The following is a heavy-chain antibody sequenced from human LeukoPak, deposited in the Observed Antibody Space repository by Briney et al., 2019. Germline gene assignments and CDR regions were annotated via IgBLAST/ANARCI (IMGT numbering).Heavy chain of an antibody. CDR1: GFTVSSNY. J-gene: IGHJ3*02. CDR2: IYSGGST. CDR3: ARWGDGYNFGDAFDI. Sequence: GGSLRLSCAASGFTVSSNYMSWVRHAPGEGLEWVSVIYSGGSTYYADSVEGRFTISRDNSKTTLYLQMNSLRAEDTAVYYCARWGDGYNFGDAFDIWGQGTMVTVSS. V-gene: IGHV3-66*01. D-gene: IGHD5-24*01.